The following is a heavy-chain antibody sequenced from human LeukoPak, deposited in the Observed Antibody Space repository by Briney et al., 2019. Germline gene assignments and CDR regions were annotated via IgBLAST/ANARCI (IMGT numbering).Heavy chain of an antibody. CDR1: GGSISSYY. CDR2: IYTSGST. Sequence: PSETLSLTCTVSGGSISSYYWSWIRQPPGKGLEWIGYIYTSGSTNYNPSLKSRVTISVDTSKDQFSLKLSSVTAADTAVYYCARHHTYDSSGYSDYYFDYWGQGTLVTVSS. V-gene: IGHV4-4*09. CDR3: ARHHTYDSSGYSDYYFDY. D-gene: IGHD3-22*01. J-gene: IGHJ4*02.